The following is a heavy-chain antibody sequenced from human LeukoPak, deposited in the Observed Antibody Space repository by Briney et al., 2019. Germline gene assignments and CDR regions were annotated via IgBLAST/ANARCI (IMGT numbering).Heavy chain of an antibody. CDR3: AKPNAADYYDSSGSYFDY. CDR1: GFIFSTYA. Sequence: GGSLRLSCAASGFIFSTYAMSWVRQAPGKGLEWVSGISGSGGSTYYADSVKGRFTISRDNSKNTLYLQMNSLSAEDTAVYYCAKPNAADYYDSSGSYFDYWGQGTLVTVSS. V-gene: IGHV3-23*01. D-gene: IGHD3-22*01. CDR2: ISGSGGST. J-gene: IGHJ4*02.